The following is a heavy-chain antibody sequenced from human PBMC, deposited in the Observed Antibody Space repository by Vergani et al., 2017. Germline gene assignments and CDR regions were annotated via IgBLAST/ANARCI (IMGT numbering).Heavy chain of an antibody. CDR1: GFTFSSYG. V-gene: IGHV3-33*06. J-gene: IGHJ6*02. CDR3: AKNLAAGGYYYYYGMDV. CDR2: IWYDGSNK. D-gene: IGHD6-13*01. Sequence: VQLVESGGGLVQPGGSLRLSCAASGFTFSSYGMHWVRQAPGKGLEWVAVIWYDGSNKYYADSVKGRFTISRDNSKNTLYLQMNSLRAEDTAVYYCAKNLAAGGYYYYYGMDVWGQGTTVTVSS.